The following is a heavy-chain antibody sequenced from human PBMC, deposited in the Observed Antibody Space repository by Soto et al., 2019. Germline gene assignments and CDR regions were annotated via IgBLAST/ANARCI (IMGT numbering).Heavy chain of an antibody. J-gene: IGHJ4*02. Sequence: QVQLVQSGAEVKKPGSSVKFSCKASGGTFSSYAISWVRQAPGQGLEWMGGIIPIFGTANYAQKFQGRVTITADESTSTAYMELSSLRAEDTAVYYCARLLTGTTGIEYWGQGTLVTVSS. D-gene: IGHD1-7*01. CDR3: ARLLTGTTGIEY. CDR2: IIPIFGTA. CDR1: GGTFSSYA. V-gene: IGHV1-69*01.